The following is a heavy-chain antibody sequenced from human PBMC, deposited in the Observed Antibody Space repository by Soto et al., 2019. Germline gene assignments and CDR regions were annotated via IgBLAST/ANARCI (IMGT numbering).Heavy chain of an antibody. CDR3: ARRYYDILTPSYGMDV. Sequence: QVQLVQSGAEVKKPGSSVKVSCKASGGTFSSYAISWVRQAPGQGLEWMGGIIPIFGTANYAQKFQGRVTITADDSTSTAYMELSSLRSEDTAVYYCARRYYDILTPSYGMDVWGQGTTVTVSS. V-gene: IGHV1-69*12. J-gene: IGHJ6*02. CDR1: GGTFSSYA. CDR2: IIPIFGTA. D-gene: IGHD3-9*01.